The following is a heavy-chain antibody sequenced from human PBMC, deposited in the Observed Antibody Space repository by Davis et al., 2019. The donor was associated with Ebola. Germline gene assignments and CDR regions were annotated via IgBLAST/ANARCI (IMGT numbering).Heavy chain of an antibody. Sequence: ASVKVSCKFSGGPYDDYGINWVRQAPGQGLEWMGVINPSGGRTDFPQKFQGRITMTRDTSTSTVYMELSSLGAADTAVYYCARGRTEMGTDWFFDYWGQGALVTVSS. CDR3: ARGRTEMGTDWFFDY. J-gene: IGHJ4*02. D-gene: IGHD5-24*01. V-gene: IGHV1-46*02. CDR1: GGPYDDYG. CDR2: INPSGGRT.